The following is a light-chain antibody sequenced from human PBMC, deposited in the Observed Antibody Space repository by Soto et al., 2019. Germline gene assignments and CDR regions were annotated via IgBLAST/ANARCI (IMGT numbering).Light chain of an antibody. CDR2: GAS. J-gene: IGKJ5*01. CDR1: QSVSSNY. V-gene: IGKV3-20*01. Sequence: EIVLTQSPGTLSLSPGESATLSCRASQSVSSNYLAWYQQKPGQAPRLLIYGASTRATGIPDRFGGSGSGTDFTLSISRLEPADFAVYSCQQYGSSPTFGQGTRLEIK. CDR3: QQYGSSPT.